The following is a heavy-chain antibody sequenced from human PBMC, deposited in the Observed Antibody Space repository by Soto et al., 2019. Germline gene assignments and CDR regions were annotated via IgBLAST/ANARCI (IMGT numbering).Heavy chain of an antibody. CDR3: ARVGGDYSSWYFDL. CDR2: IWYDGSNK. V-gene: IGHV3-33*01. CDR1: GFTFSSYG. J-gene: IGHJ2*01. Sequence: PGGSLRLSCAASGFTFSSYGMHWVRQAPGKGLEWVAVIWYDGSNKYYADSVKGRFTISRDNSKNTLYLQMNSLRAEDTAVYYCARVGGDYSSWYFDLWGRGTLVSVSS. D-gene: IGHD4-17*01.